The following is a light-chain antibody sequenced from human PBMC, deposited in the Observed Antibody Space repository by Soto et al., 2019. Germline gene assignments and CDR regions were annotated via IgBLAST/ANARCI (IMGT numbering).Light chain of an antibody. V-gene: IGKV3-15*01. CDR1: QSVTSN. J-gene: IGKJ1*01. Sequence: EVVMTQSPGAVSVSPGERATLSCRASQSVTSNVAWYQQKPGQAPRLLIYRASTRATGVPARFSGSGSGTEFTLTISSLQSEDFATYSCQQSYSTTWTFGQGTKVEIQ. CDR3: QQSYSTTWT. CDR2: RAS.